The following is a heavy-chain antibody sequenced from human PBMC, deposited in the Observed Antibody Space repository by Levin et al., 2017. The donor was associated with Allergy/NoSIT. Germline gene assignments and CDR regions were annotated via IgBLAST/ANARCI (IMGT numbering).Heavy chain of an antibody. Sequence: ETLSLTCGVYGGSFSGYWSWIRQPPGKGLEWIGEISHSGITNYNPSLESRVTMSVDTSKNQFSLKLSSVTAADTAIYYCARVPMGFKNSFDHWGQGTLVTVSS. D-gene: IGHD1-26*01. CDR2: ISHSGIT. J-gene: IGHJ5*02. CDR3: ARVPMGFKNSFDH. CDR1: GGSFSGY. V-gene: IGHV4-34*01.